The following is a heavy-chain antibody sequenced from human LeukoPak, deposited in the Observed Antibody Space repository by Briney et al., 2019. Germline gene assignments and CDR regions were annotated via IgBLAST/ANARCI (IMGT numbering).Heavy chain of an antibody. V-gene: IGHV4-39*07. CDR3: ARETYDILTNPTDY. J-gene: IGHJ4*02. CDR2: IYYSGST. CDR1: GGSISSPIYY. Sequence: SETLSLTCTVSGGSISSPIYYWGWIRQPPGKGLEWIRSIYYSGSTYDNPSLKSRVTISVDTSKNQFSLKLSSLTAADTAVYYCARETYDILTNPTDYWGQGTLVTVSS. D-gene: IGHD3-9*01.